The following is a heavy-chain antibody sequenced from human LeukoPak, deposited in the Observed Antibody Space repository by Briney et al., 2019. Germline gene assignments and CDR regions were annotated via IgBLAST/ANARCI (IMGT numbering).Heavy chain of an antibody. V-gene: IGHV4-34*01. Sequence: PSETLSLTCAVYGGSFSGYYWSWIRQPPGKGLEWIGEINHSGSTNYNPSLKSRVTISVDTSKNQFSLKLSSVNAADTAVYYCARRVTSSVLRYSWRDYYYYMDVWGKGTTVTIPS. CDR3: ARRVTSSVLRYSWRDYYYYMDV. D-gene: IGHD3-9*01. CDR1: GGSFSGYY. CDR2: INHSGST. J-gene: IGHJ6*03.